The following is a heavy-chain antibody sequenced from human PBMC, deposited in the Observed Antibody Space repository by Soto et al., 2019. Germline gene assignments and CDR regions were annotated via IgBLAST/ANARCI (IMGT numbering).Heavy chain of an antibody. CDR1: GFTFSSYG. V-gene: IGHV3-30*03. CDR3: AVSLGYCSSTSCSDYYYYYGMDV. Sequence: GGSLRLSCAASGFTFSSYGMHWVRQAPGKGLEWVAVISYDGSNKYYADSVKGRFTISRDNSKNTLYLQRNSLRAEDTAVYYCAVSLGYCSSTSCSDYYYYYGMDVWGQGTTVTVSS. D-gene: IGHD2-2*01. CDR2: ISYDGSNK. J-gene: IGHJ6*02.